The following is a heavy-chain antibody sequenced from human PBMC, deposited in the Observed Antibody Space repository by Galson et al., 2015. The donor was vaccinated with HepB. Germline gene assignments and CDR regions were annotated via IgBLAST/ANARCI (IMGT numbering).Heavy chain of an antibody. CDR2: INAGNGNT. J-gene: IGHJ4*02. V-gene: IGHV1-3*01. CDR3: ARVRYSGYVMDYYFDY. D-gene: IGHD5-12*01. CDR1: GYTFTSYA. Sequence: SVKVSCKASGYTFTSYAMHWVRQAPGQRLEWMGWINAGNGNTKYSQKFQGRVTITRDTSASTAYMELSSLRSEDTAVYYCARVRYSGYVMDYYFDYWGQGTLVTVSS.